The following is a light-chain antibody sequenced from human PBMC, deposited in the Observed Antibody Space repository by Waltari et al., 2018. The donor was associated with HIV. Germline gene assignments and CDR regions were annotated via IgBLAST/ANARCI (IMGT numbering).Light chain of an antibody. J-gene: IGLJ3*02. CDR1: GPTIGSKD. V-gene: IGLV1-44*01. Sequence: QSVLTQPPSASGTPGQRVTISCSGSGPTIGSKDVNCYQQPPGTAPKLLIYSNNQRPSGVPDRFSGSESGTSASLAISGLQSEDDADYYCAAWDDSLNGPMFGGGTKLTVL. CDR2: SNN. CDR3: AAWDDSLNGPM.